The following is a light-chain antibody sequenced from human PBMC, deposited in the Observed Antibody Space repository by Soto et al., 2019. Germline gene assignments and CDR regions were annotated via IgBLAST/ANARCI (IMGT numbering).Light chain of an antibody. CDR2: SNN. Sequence: QSVLTQPPSASGTPGQRVTISCSGSSSNIGSNTVNWYQQLPGTAPKLLIYSNNQRPSGVPDRFSGSKSGTSASLAISGLQSEDEADYYCAPWDDSLNGRNVVFGGGTQLTVL. V-gene: IGLV1-44*01. CDR1: SSNIGSNT. J-gene: IGLJ2*01. CDR3: APWDDSLNGRNVV.